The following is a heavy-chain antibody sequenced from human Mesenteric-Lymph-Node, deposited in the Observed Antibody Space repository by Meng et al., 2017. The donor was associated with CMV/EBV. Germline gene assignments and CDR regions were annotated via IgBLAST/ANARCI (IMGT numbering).Heavy chain of an antibody. V-gene: IGHV3-30*02. CDR1: GFTFSSYA. CDR2: IRNDGSSK. D-gene: IGHD3-16*02. Sequence: SGFTFSSYAMVWVRQAPGKGLEWVASIRNDGSSKYYAGFVKGRFTISRDDSKNTLYLQMNSLRTEDTAVYYYARGYTSSAVSNWFDPWGQGTLVTVSS. CDR3: ARGYTSSAVSNWFDP. J-gene: IGHJ5*02.